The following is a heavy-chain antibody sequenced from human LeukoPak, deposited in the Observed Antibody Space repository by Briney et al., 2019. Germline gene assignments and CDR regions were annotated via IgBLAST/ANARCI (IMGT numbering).Heavy chain of an antibody. Sequence: GGSLRPSCAASGFTFSSYSMNWVRQAPGKGLEWVSSISSSSSYIYYADSVKGRFTISRDNAKNSLYLQMNSLRAEDTAVYYCARAAIVVVPAAHPFDYWGQGTLVTVSS. V-gene: IGHV3-21*01. CDR1: GFTFSSYS. CDR3: ARAAIVVVPAAHPFDY. CDR2: ISSSSSYI. D-gene: IGHD2-2*01. J-gene: IGHJ4*02.